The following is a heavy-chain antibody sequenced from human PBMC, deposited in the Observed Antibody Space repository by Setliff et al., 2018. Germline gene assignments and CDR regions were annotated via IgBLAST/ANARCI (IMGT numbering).Heavy chain of an antibody. Sequence: PSETLSLTCTVSGGSISSSSYYWGWIRQPPGKGLEWIGSIYHSGSTYYNPSLKSRVTISVDTSKNQFSLKLNYVTAADTAVYYCARALGYCSRTSCYADAFDIWGQGTMVTVSS. J-gene: IGHJ3*02. D-gene: IGHD2-2*01. V-gene: IGHV4-39*01. CDR3: ARALGYCSRTSCYADAFDI. CDR2: IYHSGST. CDR1: GGSISSSSYY.